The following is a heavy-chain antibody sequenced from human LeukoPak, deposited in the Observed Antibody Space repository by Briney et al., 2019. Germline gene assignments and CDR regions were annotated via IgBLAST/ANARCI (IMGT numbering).Heavy chain of an antibody. Sequence: SETLSLTCTVSGGSISSGDYYWSWIRQPPGKGLEWIGYIYYSGITYYNPSLKSRVTISVDTSKNQFSLKLSPVTAADTAVYYCARGVTAIWGGFDIWGQGTMVTVSS. V-gene: IGHV4-30-4*01. CDR1: GGSISSGDYY. CDR3: ARGVTAIWGGFDI. CDR2: IYYSGIT. D-gene: IGHD2-21*02. J-gene: IGHJ3*02.